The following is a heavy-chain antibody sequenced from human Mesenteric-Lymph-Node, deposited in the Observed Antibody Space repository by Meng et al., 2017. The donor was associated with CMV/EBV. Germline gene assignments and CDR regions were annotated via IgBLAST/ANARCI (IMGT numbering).Heavy chain of an antibody. D-gene: IGHD1-26*01. CDR2: INSDGSST. J-gene: IGHJ4*02. V-gene: IGHV3-74*01. CDR1: GFTFSSYS. Sequence: SCAASGFTFSSYSMHWVRQAPGKGLVWVSRINSDGSSTDYADSVRGRFTISRDNAKNTLYLQMNSLRAEDTAVYYCARVVGATKFDYWGLGTLVTVSS. CDR3: ARVVGATKFDY.